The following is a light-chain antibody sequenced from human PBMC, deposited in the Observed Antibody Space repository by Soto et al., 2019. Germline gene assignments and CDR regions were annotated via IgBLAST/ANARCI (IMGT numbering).Light chain of an antibody. V-gene: IGKV3-20*01. Sequence: EIVLTQSPGTLSLSPGERATLSCRASQSVSSTYLAWYQRKPGQAPRLLIYGASSRATGIPDRFSGSGSGTDFTLNISRLEPEDFAVYYCQQYGSSPQTFGQGTKLEIK. CDR1: QSVSSTY. J-gene: IGKJ2*01. CDR2: GAS. CDR3: QQYGSSPQT.